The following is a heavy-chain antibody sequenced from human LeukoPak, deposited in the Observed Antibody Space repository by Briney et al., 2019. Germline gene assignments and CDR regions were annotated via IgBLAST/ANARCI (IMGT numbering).Heavy chain of an antibody. J-gene: IGHJ3*02. D-gene: IGHD3-22*01. Sequence: PEGSLRLSCAASGFTVSSNYMSWVRQAPGKGLEWVSVIYSGGSTYYADSVKGRFTISRDNSKNTLYLQMNSLRAEDTAVYYCASSDSSGYYVLGAFDIWGQGTMVTVSS. CDR1: GFTVSSNY. CDR3: ASSDSSGYYVLGAFDI. CDR2: IYSGGST. V-gene: IGHV3-53*01.